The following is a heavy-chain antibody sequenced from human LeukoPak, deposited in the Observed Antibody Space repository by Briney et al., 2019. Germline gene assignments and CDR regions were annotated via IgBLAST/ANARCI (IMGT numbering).Heavy chain of an antibody. CDR3: AKGSSGWPPDQFDY. J-gene: IGHJ4*02. D-gene: IGHD6-19*01. CDR1: GFTFDDYA. CDR2: ISWNSGSI. V-gene: IGHV3-9*01. Sequence: GGSLRLSCAASGFTFDDYAMHWVGQAPGKGLEWVSGISWNSGSIGYADSVKGRFTISRDNAKNSLYLQMNSLRAEDTALYYCAKGSSGWPPDQFDYWGQGTLVTVSS.